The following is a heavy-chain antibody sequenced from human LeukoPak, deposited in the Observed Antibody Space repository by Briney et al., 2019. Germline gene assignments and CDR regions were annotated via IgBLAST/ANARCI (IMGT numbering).Heavy chain of an antibody. CDR3: ARGFNDFWSGSQLEY. CDR2: ISYDGGKT. Sequence: GGSLRLSCAASGYIFGGYAMPWVRQAPGKGLQWLAVISYDGGKTYYADSVEGRFTISRDNSKSTVYLEINSLRSEDTAIYYCARGFNDFWSGSQLEYWGQGTLVTVSS. D-gene: IGHD3-3*01. J-gene: IGHJ4*02. CDR1: GYIFGGYA. V-gene: IGHV3-30-3*01.